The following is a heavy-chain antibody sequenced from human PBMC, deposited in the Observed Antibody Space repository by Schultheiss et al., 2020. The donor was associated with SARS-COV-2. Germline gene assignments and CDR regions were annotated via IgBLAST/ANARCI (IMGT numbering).Heavy chain of an antibody. Sequence: SETLSLTCTVSGGSISSSSYYWSWIRQPAGKGLEWIGRIYTSGSTNYNPSLKSRVTISVDTSKNQFSLKLSSVTAADTAVYYCASTTVAGTFYFDYWGQGTLVTVSS. D-gene: IGHD6-19*01. V-gene: IGHV4-61*02. J-gene: IGHJ4*02. CDR1: GGSISSSSYY. CDR2: IYTSGST. CDR3: ASTTVAGTFYFDY.